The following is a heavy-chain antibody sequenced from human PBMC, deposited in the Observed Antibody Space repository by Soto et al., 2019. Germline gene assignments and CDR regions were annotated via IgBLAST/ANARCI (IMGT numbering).Heavy chain of an antibody. CDR3: ARRAQIGKQLWLPFDY. CDR2: VNPNSGNT. CDR1: GYTFSNYD. V-gene: IGHV1-8*01. D-gene: IGHD5-18*01. J-gene: IGHJ4*02. Sequence: QVQLVQSGAEVRKPGASVKVSCKASGYTFSNYDINWVRQAPEQGLEWMGWVNPNSGNTAYAQKFQGRVTMTRDFFISTVYMDLSSLTSEDTAVYYCARRAQIGKQLWLPFDYWAQGTLVTVSS.